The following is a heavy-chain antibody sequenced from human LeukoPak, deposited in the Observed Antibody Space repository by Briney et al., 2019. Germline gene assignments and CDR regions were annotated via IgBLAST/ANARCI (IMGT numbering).Heavy chain of an antibody. CDR2: IIPVFGTA. D-gene: IGHD3-10*01. CDR1: GGTFSSYA. V-gene: IGHV1-69*01. Sequence: SVKVSCKASGGTFSSYAISWVRQAPGQGLEWMGGIIPVFGTANYAQKFQGRVTITADESTSTAYMELSSLRSEDTAVYYCARKGGFYGSGSYNWFDPWGQGTLVTVSS. CDR3: ARKGGFYGSGSYNWFDP. J-gene: IGHJ5*02.